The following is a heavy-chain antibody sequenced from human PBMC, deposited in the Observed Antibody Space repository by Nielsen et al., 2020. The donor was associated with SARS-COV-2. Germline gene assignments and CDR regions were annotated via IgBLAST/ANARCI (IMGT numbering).Heavy chain of an antibody. V-gene: IGHV3-30-3*01. CDR3: AREDVVVVPAAKGSYYYYGMDV. D-gene: IGHD2-2*01. CDR2: ISYDGSNK. Sequence: WIRQPPGKGLEWVAVISYDGSNKYYADSVKGRFTISRDNSKNTLYLQMNSLRTEDTAVYYCAREDVVVVPAAKGSYYYYGMDVWSQGTTVTVSS. J-gene: IGHJ6*02.